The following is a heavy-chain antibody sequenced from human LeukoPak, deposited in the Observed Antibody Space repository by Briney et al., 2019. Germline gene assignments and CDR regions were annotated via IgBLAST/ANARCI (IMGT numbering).Heavy chain of an antibody. Sequence: SETLSLTCAVSGGSISSSNWWSWVRQPPGKGLGWIGEIYHSGSTNYNPSLKSRVTISVDKSKNQFSLKLSTVTAADTAVYYCARDSSYYDILTGPSDWGQGTLVTVSS. D-gene: IGHD3-9*01. V-gene: IGHV4-4*02. CDR2: IYHSGST. CDR1: GGSISSSNW. J-gene: IGHJ4*02. CDR3: ARDSSYYDILTGPSD.